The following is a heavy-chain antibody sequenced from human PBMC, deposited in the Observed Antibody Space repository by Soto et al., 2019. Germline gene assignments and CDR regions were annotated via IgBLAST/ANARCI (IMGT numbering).Heavy chain of an antibody. CDR2: IIPIFGTA. J-gene: IGHJ6*02. D-gene: IGHD2-2*02. CDR3: ARMLGYRSSTSCYTRYYYGMDV. Sequence: QVQLVQSGAEVKKPGSSVKVSCKASGGTFSSYAISWVRQAPGQGLEWMGGIIPIFGTANYAQKFQARVTITADESTSTAYMELSSLRSEDTAVYYCARMLGYRSSTSCYTRYYYGMDVWGQGTTVTVSS. CDR1: GGTFSSYA. V-gene: IGHV1-69*01.